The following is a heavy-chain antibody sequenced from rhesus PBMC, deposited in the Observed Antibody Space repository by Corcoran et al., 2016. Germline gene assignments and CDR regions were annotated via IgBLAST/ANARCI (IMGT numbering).Heavy chain of an antibody. CDR1: GGSLSGSYY. Sequence: QVKLQQWGEGLLKPSETLSLTCAVYGGSLSGSYYWSGVRKAPGKGLEWTGNFDGNCASTNYNHSLKNRVTISKDTSKNQFSLKLSSVTAADTAVYYCARVSRIAAAGNYFDYWGQGVLVTVSS. CDR2: FDGNCAST. CDR3: ARVSRIAAAGNYFDY. J-gene: IGHJ4*01. V-gene: IGHV4-73*01. D-gene: IGHD6-25*01.